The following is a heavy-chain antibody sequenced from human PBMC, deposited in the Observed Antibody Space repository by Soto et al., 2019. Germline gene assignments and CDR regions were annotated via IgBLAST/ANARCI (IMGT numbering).Heavy chain of an antibody. J-gene: IGHJ6*02. CDR2: IIPIFGTA. CDR3: ARDRGYIVVVPAARGGFYYYGMDV. Sequence: QVQLVQSGAEVKKPGSSVKVSCKASGGTFSSYAISWVRQAPGQGLEWMGGIIPIFGTANYAQKFQGRVTITADESTSTAYMELSSLRSEDTAVYYCARDRGYIVVVPAARGGFYYYGMDVWGQGPTVTVSS. D-gene: IGHD2-2*01. CDR1: GGTFSSYA. V-gene: IGHV1-69*01.